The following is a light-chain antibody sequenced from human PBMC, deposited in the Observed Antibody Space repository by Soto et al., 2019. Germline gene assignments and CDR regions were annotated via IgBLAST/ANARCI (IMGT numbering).Light chain of an antibody. CDR2: GAS. J-gene: IGKJ1*01. CDR1: QSVSNK. V-gene: IGKV3-15*01. Sequence: MVMTQSPATLSVSPGERATLSCRACQSVSNKLAWYQQRPGQAPRLLIYGASSRATGISARFSGSGSGTEFTLTISSLQSEDFVVYFCQQYKNWPWTFGQGTKVEIK. CDR3: QQYKNWPWT.